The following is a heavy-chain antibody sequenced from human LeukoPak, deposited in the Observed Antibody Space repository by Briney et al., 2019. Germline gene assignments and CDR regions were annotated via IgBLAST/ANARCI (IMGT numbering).Heavy chain of an antibody. CDR1: GFTLSSYA. J-gene: IGHJ4*02. Sequence: GRSLRLSCAASGFTLSSYAMQWVRQAPGKGLEWVAVISYDGSNKYYADSVKGRFTISRDNSKNTLYLQMNSLRAEDTAVYYCARDLAKTVGATPDYWGQGTLVTVSS. CDR3: ARDLAKTVGATPDY. CDR2: ISYDGSNK. D-gene: IGHD1-26*01. V-gene: IGHV3-30-3*01.